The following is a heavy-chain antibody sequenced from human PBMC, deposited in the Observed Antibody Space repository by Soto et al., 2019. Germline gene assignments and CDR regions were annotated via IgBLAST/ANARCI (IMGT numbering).Heavy chain of an antibody. D-gene: IGHD1-1*01. J-gene: IGHJ4*02. CDR3: VTSPEGTSGMRD. CDR1: GFTFSGYS. CDR2: ISSTDRYI. V-gene: IGHV3-21*01. Sequence: EVQLVESGGGLVKPGGSLRLSCAASGFTFSGYSMNWVRQAPGKGLEWVSSISSTDRYIYYADSVRGRFTTSRDNAENSLYLQMNSLRVEDTAVYYGVTSPEGTSGMRDWGQGALVTVSS.